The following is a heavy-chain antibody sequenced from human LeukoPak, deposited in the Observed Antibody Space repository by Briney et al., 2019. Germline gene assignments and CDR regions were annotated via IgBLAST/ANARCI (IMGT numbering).Heavy chain of an antibody. J-gene: IGHJ4*02. Sequence: PSETLSLTCAVSGGSISSGSYYWSWIRQPAGKGLEWIGRIYTSGSTNYNPSLKSRVTISVDTSKNQFSLKLSSVTAADTAVYYCARVNPVRGVRFDYWGQGTLVTVSS. CDR2: IYTSGST. V-gene: IGHV4-61*02. CDR1: GGSISSGSYY. CDR3: ARVNPVRGVRFDY. D-gene: IGHD3-10*01.